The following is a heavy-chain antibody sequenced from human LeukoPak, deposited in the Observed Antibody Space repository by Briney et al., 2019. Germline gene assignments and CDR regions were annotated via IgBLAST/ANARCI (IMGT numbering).Heavy chain of an antibody. Sequence: SETLSLTCTVSGGSIRSYYWSWIRQPAGKGLEWIGRIYTSGSTNYNPSLKSRVTISVDTSKNQFSLKLSSVTAADTAVYYCARDRSYCSGGSCFPPSFDYWGQGTLVTVSS. J-gene: IGHJ4*02. V-gene: IGHV4-4*07. CDR2: IYTSGST. CDR1: GGSIRSYY. CDR3: ARDRSYCSGGSCFPPSFDY. D-gene: IGHD2-15*01.